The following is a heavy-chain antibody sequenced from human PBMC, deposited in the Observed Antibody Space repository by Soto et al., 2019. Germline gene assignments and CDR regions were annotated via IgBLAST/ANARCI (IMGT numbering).Heavy chain of an antibody. J-gene: IGHJ4*02. CDR3: AKVIVLGASTIEF. Sequence: EQLLESGGGLVQPGGSLTLSCAASGFTFNHYGMAWVRQAPGKGLEWVSVISGSGGTTYYADSVKGRFTISRDNSKSTVYLQMNGLRVEDTALYSCAKVIVLGASTIEFWGPGTLLTVSS. V-gene: IGHV3-23*01. D-gene: IGHD6-6*01. CDR2: ISGSGGTT. CDR1: GFTFNHYG.